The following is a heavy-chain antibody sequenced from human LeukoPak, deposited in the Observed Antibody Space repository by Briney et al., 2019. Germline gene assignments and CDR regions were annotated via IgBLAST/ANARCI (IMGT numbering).Heavy chain of an antibody. CDR1: GLTFSSYS. J-gene: IGHJ4*02. CDR2: ISSSSSYI. Sequence: GGSLRLSCVASGLTFSSYSMNWVRQAPGKGLEWVSIISSSSSYIYYTDSVKGRFTVSRDNAKNLLYLQMNSLRVEDTAVYYCARDGGGMDYWGQGNLVTVSS. V-gene: IGHV3-21*01. D-gene: IGHD3-16*01. CDR3: ARDGGGMDY.